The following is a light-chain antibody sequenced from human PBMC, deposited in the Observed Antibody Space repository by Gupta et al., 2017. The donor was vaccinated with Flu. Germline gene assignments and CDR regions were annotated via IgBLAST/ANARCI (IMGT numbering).Light chain of an antibody. V-gene: IGKV3-20*01. CDR1: QSVSSSY. CDR3: QQYGSSTIT. Sequence: EIVLTQSPGTLSLSPGERATLSCRASQSVSSSYLAWYQQKPGQAPRLLIYGASSRATGIPDRFSDSGSGTDFTLTISRLDPEDFAVYYCQQYGSSTITFGQGTRLEIK. CDR2: GAS. J-gene: IGKJ5*01.